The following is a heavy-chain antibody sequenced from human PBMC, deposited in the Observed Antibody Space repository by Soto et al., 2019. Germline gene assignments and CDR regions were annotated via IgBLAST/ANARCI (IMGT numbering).Heavy chain of an antibody. CDR3: ARDPSNDYGGDTFDY. CDR2: IIPSYDRT. V-gene: IGHV1-69*04. Sequence: ASVKVSCKASGGTFSSYAIHWVRQAPGQGLEWLGKIIPSYDRTNYAQKFQGRVTVTADTYTTTAYMELSSLRSDDTAVYYCARDPSNDYGGDTFDYWGQGTLVPVSS. CDR1: GGTFSSYA. D-gene: IGHD4-17*01. J-gene: IGHJ4*02.